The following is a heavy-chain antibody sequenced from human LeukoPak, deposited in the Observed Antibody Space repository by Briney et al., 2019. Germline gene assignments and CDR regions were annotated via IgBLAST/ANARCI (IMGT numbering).Heavy chain of an antibody. CDR2: INGYGSST. CDR3: AKGPQLGSGYHPDY. V-gene: IGHV3-74*01. J-gene: IGHJ4*02. Sequence: GGSLRLSCAASGFTFISYWMHWVRQAPGKGLVWVSRINGYGSSTDFADSVKGRFTISRSYSKNTLHLQMNSLRVEDTAIYYCAKGPQLGSGYHPDYWGQGTLVTVSS. CDR1: GFTFISYW. D-gene: IGHD3-22*01.